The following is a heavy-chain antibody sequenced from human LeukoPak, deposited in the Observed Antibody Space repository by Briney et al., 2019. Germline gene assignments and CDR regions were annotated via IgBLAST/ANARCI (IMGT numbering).Heavy chain of an antibody. CDR2: IYSGGST. CDR3: ARESPQGSIDY. D-gene: IGHD2-15*01. V-gene: IGHV3-66*01. J-gene: IGHJ4*02. CDR1: GFTVSSNY. Sequence: PGGSLRLSCAASGFTVSSNYMSWVRQAPGKGLEWVSVIYSGGSTYYADSVKGRFTISRDNSKNTLYLQMNSLRAEDTAVYYCARESPQGSIDYWGQGTLVTVSS.